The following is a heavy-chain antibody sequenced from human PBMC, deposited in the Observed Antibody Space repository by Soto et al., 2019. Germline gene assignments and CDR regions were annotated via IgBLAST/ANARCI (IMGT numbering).Heavy chain of an antibody. J-gene: IGHJ6*02. D-gene: IGHD5-18*01. Sequence: SETLSLTCTVSGGPVSGGGYYWSWIRQPPGKGLEWMGYIYNSGSTKYNPSLNSRVSISVDTSKNQFSLKLSSVTAADTAVYYCARDRVDTAMVTSRDYYYYGMDVWGQGTTVTVSS. CDR1: GGPVSGGGYY. CDR2: IYNSGST. V-gene: IGHV4-61*08. CDR3: ARDRVDTAMVTSRDYYYYGMDV.